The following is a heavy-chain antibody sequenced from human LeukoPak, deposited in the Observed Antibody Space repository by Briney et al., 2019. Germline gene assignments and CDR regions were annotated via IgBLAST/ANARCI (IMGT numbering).Heavy chain of an antibody. CDR1: GYTFSIYN. CDR2: INPSGGT. Sequence: ASVKVSCKASGYTFSIYNMHWVRQAPGQGLEWMGIINPSGGTSYAQRLQGRIIMTRDTTTLYMELSSLRSEDTAVYYCARGGVAGTGLDYWGQGTLVTVSS. D-gene: IGHD6-13*01. CDR3: ARGGVAGTGLDY. J-gene: IGHJ4*02. V-gene: IGHV1-46*01.